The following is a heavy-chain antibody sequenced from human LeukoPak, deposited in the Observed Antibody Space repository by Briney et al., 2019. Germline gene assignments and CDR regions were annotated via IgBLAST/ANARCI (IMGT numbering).Heavy chain of an antibody. Sequence: SVKVSCKASGYTFTSYAMNWVRQAPGQGLEWMGGIIPIFGTANYAQKFQGRVTITADKSTSTAYMELSSLRSEDTAVYYCARTPSGSYSVRYFDYWGQGTLVTVSS. J-gene: IGHJ4*02. CDR1: GYTFTSYA. CDR3: ARTPSGSYSVRYFDY. V-gene: IGHV1-69*06. CDR2: IIPIFGTA. D-gene: IGHD1-26*01.